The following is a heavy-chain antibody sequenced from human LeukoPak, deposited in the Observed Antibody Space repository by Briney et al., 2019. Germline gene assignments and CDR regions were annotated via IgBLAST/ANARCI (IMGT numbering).Heavy chain of an antibody. Sequence: HPGGSLRLSCAASGFTFNNYAMSWVRQVPGKGLEWLSTISGSGGTTYRADSVKGRIAISRDNSKDSLYLRMSSLRAGDTATYYCAKGIAADAVWYFDLWGRGTLVIVSS. CDR3: AKGIAADAVWYFDL. CDR2: ISGSGGTT. CDR1: GFTFNNYA. V-gene: IGHV3-23*01. D-gene: IGHD6-13*01. J-gene: IGHJ2*01.